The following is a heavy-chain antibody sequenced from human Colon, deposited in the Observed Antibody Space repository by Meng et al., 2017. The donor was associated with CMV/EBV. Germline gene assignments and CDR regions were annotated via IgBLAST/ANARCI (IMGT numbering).Heavy chain of an antibody. V-gene: IGHV3-20*04. Sequence: GGSLRLSCEGSGFKFDDSALHWVRQRPGKGLEWVSGINWSGEMVTYSDSVKGRFIISRYNAKNSLYLQMNSLRAEDTAVYYCVSDVADGTTTGIGYWGQGTLVTVSS. J-gene: IGHJ4*02. D-gene: IGHD1/OR15-1a*01. CDR3: VSDVADGTTTGIGY. CDR2: INWSGEMV. CDR1: GFKFDDSA.